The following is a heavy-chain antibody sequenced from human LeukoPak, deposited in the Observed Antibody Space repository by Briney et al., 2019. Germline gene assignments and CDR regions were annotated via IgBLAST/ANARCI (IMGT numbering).Heavy chain of an antibody. CDR2: IDHSGST. J-gene: IGHJ6*03. CDR1: GYSISSGYY. CDR3: ARDYYDSSGFYYYYMDV. Sequence: SETLSLTCTVSGYSISSGYYWGWIRQPPGKGLEWTGSIDHSGSTYYNPSLKSRVTMSVDTSKNQFSLKLSSVTAADTAVYYCARDYYDSSGFYYYYMDVWGKGTTVTISS. V-gene: IGHV4-38-2*02. D-gene: IGHD3-22*01.